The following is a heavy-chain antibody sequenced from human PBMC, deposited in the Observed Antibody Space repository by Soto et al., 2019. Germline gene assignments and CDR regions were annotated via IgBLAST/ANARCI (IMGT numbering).Heavy chain of an antibody. D-gene: IGHD5-18*01. J-gene: IGHJ3*02. CDR1: GFTFSRYW. Sequence: GGSLRLACAASGFTFSRYWMNWVRQAPGKGLEWVANIKRDGTEKNYVDSVKGRFTISRDNAKNSLYLQMDSLRAEDTAVYFCARGDTPMITGMDSFDIWGQGTLVTVSS. CDR3: ARGDTPMITGMDSFDI. V-gene: IGHV3-7*01. CDR2: IKRDGTEK.